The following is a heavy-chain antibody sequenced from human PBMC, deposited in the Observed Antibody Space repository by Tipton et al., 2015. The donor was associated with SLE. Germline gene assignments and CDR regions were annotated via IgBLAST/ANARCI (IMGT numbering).Heavy chain of an antibody. CDR1: GFTFSSYG. CDR3: AKDMGIAVAGDAFDI. D-gene: IGHD6-19*01. J-gene: IGHJ3*02. Sequence: GSLRLSCAASGFTFSSYGMHWVRQAPGKGLEWVGRIRSKANSYATAYAASVKGRFTISRDDSKNTAYLQMNSLKTEDTAVYYCAKDMGIAVAGDAFDIWGQGTMVTVSS. CDR2: IRSKANSYAT. V-gene: IGHV3-73*01.